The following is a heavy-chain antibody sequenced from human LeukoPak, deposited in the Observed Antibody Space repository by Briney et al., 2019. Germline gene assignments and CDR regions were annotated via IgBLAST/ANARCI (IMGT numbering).Heavy chain of an antibody. D-gene: IGHD6-13*01. CDR1: GFTFGSYS. CDR2: ISSSSSYI. J-gene: IGHJ4*02. CDR3: ARDRVAAAGIGY. Sequence: PGGSLRLSCAASGFTFGSYSMNWVRQAPGKGLEWVSSISSSSSYIYYADSVKGRFTISRDNAKNSLYLQMNSLRAEDTAVYYCARDRVAAAGIGYWGQGTLVTVSS. V-gene: IGHV3-21*01.